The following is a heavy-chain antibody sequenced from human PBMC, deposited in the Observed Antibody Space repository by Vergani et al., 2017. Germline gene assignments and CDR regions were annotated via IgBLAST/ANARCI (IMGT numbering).Heavy chain of an antibody. J-gene: IGHJ6*02. V-gene: IGHV1-18*01. CDR3: ARVPHHGDRTLYYYYGMDV. CDR1: GYTFTSYG. CDR2: ISAYNGNT. Sequence: QVQLVQSGAEVKKPGASVKVSCKASGYTFTSYGISWVRQAPGQGLEWMGWISAYNGNTNYAQKLQGRVTITTDTSTSTAYMELRSLRSDDTAVYYCARVPHHGDRTLYYYYGMDVWGQGTTVTVSS. D-gene: IGHD2-21*02.